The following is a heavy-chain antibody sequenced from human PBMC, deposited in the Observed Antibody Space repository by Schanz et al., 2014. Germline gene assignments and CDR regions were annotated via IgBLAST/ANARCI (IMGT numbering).Heavy chain of an antibody. CDR3: AKHVRSLTGNDY. CDR1: GLTFSDYY. Sequence: VQLVESGGGLVKPGGSLRLSCAASGLTFSDYYMSWIRQAPGKGLEWVSTLSGSGAGTFYADSVKGRVTISRDNSKNTLYLQMNSLRAEDTAVYYCAKHVRSLTGNDYWGQGTLVTVSS. V-gene: IGHV3-23*04. J-gene: IGHJ4*02. D-gene: IGHD3-9*01. CDR2: LSGSGAGT.